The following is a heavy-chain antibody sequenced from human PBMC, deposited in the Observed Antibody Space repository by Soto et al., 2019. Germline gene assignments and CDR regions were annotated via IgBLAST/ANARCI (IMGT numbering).Heavy chain of an antibody. CDR1: GFTFNSYS. J-gene: IGHJ6*02. D-gene: IGHD2-2*01. CDR2: ISSSSSYT. Sequence: GGSLRLSCVASGFTFNSYSMNWVRQAPGKGLELVSYISSSSSYTNSADSVKGRFTSSRDNAKNSLYLQMNSLRAEDTAVYYCARDSSSRRYGMDVWGQGTTVTVSS. CDR3: ARDSSSRRYGMDV. V-gene: IGHV3-21*05.